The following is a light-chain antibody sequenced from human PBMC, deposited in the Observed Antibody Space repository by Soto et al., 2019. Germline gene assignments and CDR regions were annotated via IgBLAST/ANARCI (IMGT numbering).Light chain of an antibody. CDR2: DAS. J-gene: IGKJ2*01. CDR3: QQYNSYLYT. CDR1: QTIRSW. V-gene: IGKV1-5*01. Sequence: DIQITQPPSTLSASVVGIVTITCRASQTIRSWLAWYQQKPGKAPKLLIYDASSLESGVPSRFSGSGSGTEFTLTISSLQPDDFATYYCQQYNSYLYTFGQGTKVDIK.